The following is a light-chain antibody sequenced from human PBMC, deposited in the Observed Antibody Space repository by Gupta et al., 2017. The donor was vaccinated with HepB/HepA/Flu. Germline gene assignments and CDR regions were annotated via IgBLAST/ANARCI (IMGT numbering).Light chain of an antibody. CDR2: LNNDGSH. CDR3: QAWDTGILV. CDR1: SGHSSNA. J-gene: IGLJ1*01. Sequence: QLVLIPSPSASASLGASVKLTCTLSSGHSSNAVAWHQQQPEKGPRYLRRLNNDGSHIKGDGIPVRISGSSSGAERYLSISNLQSEDEADYYCQAWDTGILVFGTGTTVTVL. V-gene: IGLV4-69*01.